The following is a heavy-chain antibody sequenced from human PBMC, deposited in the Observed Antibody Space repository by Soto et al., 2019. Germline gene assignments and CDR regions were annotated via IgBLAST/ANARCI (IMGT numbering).Heavy chain of an antibody. D-gene: IGHD6-13*01. CDR2: IKSDGRSP. CDR3: ARGAAAGLYYFDY. CDR1: GFTYTNYW. J-gene: IGHJ4*02. V-gene: IGHV3-74*01. Sequence: GGSLRLSCAASGFTYTNYWMHWVRQAPGKGLVWVSRIKSDGRSPGYADSVKGRFAIPRDNAKNTLYLQINSLRAEDTAVYYCARGAAAGLYYFDYWGQGTLVTVSS.